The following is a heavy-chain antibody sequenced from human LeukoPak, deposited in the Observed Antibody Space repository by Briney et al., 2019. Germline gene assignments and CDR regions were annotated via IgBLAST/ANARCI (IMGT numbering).Heavy chain of an antibody. CDR3: ARGSLGTIAVAGTLDY. J-gene: IGHJ4*02. D-gene: IGHD6-19*01. Sequence: GGSLRLSCGASGFSFSLYGMHWVRQAPGKGLEWVAFIWAAGNDDFYADSVKGRFTISRDNSKNTLYLQMNSLRAEDTAVYYCARGSLGTIAVAGTLDYWGQGILVTVSS. V-gene: IGHV3-33*01. CDR1: GFSFSLYG. CDR2: IWAAGNDD.